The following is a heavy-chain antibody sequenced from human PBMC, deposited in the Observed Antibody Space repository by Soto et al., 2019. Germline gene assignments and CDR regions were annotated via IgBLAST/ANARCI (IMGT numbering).Heavy chain of an antibody. V-gene: IGHV3-7*01. CDR3: ARVGSGWSSDYFDY. CDR2: IKQDGSEK. D-gene: IGHD6-19*01. CDR1: GFTFSSYW. Sequence: PGGSLRLSCAASGFTFSSYWMSWVRQAPGKGLEWVANIKQDGSEKYYVDSVKGRFTISRDNAKNSLYLQMNSLRAEDTAVYYCARVGSGWSSDYFDYWGQGTLVTVSS. J-gene: IGHJ4*02.